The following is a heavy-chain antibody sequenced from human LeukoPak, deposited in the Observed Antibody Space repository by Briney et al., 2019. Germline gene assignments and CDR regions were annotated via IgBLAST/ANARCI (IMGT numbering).Heavy chain of an antibody. D-gene: IGHD4-17*01. CDR3: ARDRTTTVTTYHRIHFDY. CDR2: IYHSGST. V-gene: IGHV4-4*02. J-gene: IGHJ4*02. CDR1: GGSISSSNW. Sequence: SETLSLTCAVSGGSISSSNWWSWVRQPPGKGLEWIGEIYHSGSTNYNPSLKSRVTMSVDTSKNQFSLKLSSVTAADTAVYYCARDRTTTVTTYHRIHFDYWGQGTLVTVSS.